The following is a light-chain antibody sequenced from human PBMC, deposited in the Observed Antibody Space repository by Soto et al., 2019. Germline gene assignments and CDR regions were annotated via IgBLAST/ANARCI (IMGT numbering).Light chain of an antibody. V-gene: IGKV3-20*01. CDR3: QQSGSSVT. CDR2: DAS. J-gene: IGKJ5*01. Sequence: EIVLTQSPGTLSLSPGEGATLSCRASQSVRSNYLAWYQQRPGQPPRLLIYDASNRATGIPDRFSGSGSGTDFTLTISRLEPEDVAVYYCQQSGSSVTFGQGTRLEIK. CDR1: QSVRSNY.